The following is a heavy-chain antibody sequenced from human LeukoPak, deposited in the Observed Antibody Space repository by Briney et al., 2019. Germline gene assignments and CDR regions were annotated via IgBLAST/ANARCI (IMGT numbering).Heavy chain of an antibody. V-gene: IGHV4-34*01. CDR3: ARDKPGYCSGGSCYRKDKYYYYSYMDV. CDR2: INHSGST. J-gene: IGHJ6*03. D-gene: IGHD2-15*01. Sequence: SETLSLTCAVYGGSFSGYYWSWIRQPPGKGLEWIGEINHSGSTNYNPSLKSRVTISVDTSKNQFSLKLSSVTAADTAVYYCARDKPGYCSGGSCYRKDKYYYYSYMDVWGKGTTVTVSS. CDR1: GGSFSGYY.